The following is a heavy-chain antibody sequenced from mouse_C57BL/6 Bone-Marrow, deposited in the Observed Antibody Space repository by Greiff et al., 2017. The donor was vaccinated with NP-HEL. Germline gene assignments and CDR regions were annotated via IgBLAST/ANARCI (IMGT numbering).Heavy chain of an antibody. Sequence: EVQLQQSGAELVRPGASVKLSCTASGFNIKDDYMHWVKQRPEQGLEWIGWIDPENGDTEYASKFQGKATITADTSSNTAYLQLSSLTSEDTAVSYCTTYYGSSYWYFDVWGTGTTVTVSS. V-gene: IGHV14-4*01. CDR3: TTYYGSSYWYFDV. J-gene: IGHJ1*03. CDR2: IDPENGDT. CDR1: GFNIKDDY. D-gene: IGHD1-1*01.